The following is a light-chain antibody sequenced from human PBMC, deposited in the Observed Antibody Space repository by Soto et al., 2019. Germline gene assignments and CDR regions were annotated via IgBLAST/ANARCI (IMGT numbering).Light chain of an antibody. CDR2: AAS. CDR1: QGISSY. Sequence: DIQLTQSPSFLSASVGDRVTITCRASQGISSYLAWYQQKPGKAPNLLIYAASTLQSGVPSRFSGSGSGTEFTLTISSLQPEDSATYYCQQLNTYPWTFGQGTEVEIK. J-gene: IGKJ1*01. CDR3: QQLNTYPWT. V-gene: IGKV1-9*01.